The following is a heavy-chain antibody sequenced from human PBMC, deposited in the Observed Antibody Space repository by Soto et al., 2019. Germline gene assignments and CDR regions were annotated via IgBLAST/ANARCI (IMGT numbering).Heavy chain of an antibody. CDR2: ISWNSGII. D-gene: IGHD1-1*01. V-gene: IGHV3-9*01. J-gene: IGHJ4*02. Sequence: GGSLRLSCAASGFTFDDYAMHWVRQAPGKGLEWVSGISWNSGIIGYADSVKGRFTISRDNAKNSLYLQMNSLRAEDTALYYCAKEVRDGYNSYDFDNWGQGTLVTVSS. CDR1: GFTFDDYA. CDR3: AKEVRDGYNSYDFDN.